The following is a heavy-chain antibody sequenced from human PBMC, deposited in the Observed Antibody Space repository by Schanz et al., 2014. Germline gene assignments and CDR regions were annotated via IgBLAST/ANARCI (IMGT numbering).Heavy chain of an antibody. D-gene: IGHD3-3*01. J-gene: IGHJ4*02. CDR3: VRDSFFAFDY. CDR1: GFTFSIYA. CDR2: ISHDGYST. V-gene: IGHV3-64*04. Sequence: VQLVESGGGLVQPGGSLRLSCSASGFTFSIYAMHWVRQAPGKGLEYVSAISHDGYSTYYADSVKGRFTMSRDNAKNSVFLQMNSLRAEDTAVYYCVRDSFFAFDYWGQGTLVTVSS.